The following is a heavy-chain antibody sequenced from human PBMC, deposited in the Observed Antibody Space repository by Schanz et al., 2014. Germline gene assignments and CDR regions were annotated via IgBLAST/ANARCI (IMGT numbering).Heavy chain of an antibody. CDR3: ARWFLIRGVILDS. J-gene: IGHJ4*02. CDR1: GFTFSTYA. D-gene: IGHD3-10*01. V-gene: IGHV3-23*04. CDR2: INTGGDST. Sequence: EAHLVESGGGLVKPGGSLRLSCAASGFTFSTYAMAWVRQAPGKGLEWVSSINTGGDSTYYADSVKGRFTISRDNSRDTVYLQMNSLRADDTAMYYCARWFLIRGVILDSWGQGTLVTVSS.